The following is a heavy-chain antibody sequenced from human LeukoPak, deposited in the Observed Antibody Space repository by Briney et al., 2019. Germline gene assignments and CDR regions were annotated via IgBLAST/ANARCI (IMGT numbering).Heavy chain of an antibody. D-gene: IGHD6-13*01. Sequence: GGSLRLSCASSGVIFSDHYMDWVRQARGKGLEWVGGTRNKAKSFTTEYAASVKGRCTVSRDDSKNSLYLQMNRLNSEDTDVYSCDRAASSQSNYHYLMNVWGQGTTVIVSS. V-gene: IGHV3-72*01. J-gene: IGHJ6*02. CDR3: DRAASSQSNYHYLMNV. CDR1: GVIFSDHY. CDR2: TRNKAKSFTT.